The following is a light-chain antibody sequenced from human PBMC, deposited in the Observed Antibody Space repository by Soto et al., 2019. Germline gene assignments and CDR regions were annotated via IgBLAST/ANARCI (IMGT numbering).Light chain of an antibody. J-gene: IGKJ1*01. V-gene: IGKV2-28*01. CDR2: LGS. CDR1: QSLLQSNGYNY. CDR3: MQALQTPWT. Sequence: DMGITQSPLSLPVTPGEPASISCRSSQSLLQSNGYNYLDWYLQEPGQSPQLLIYLGSNRASGVPDRFSGSGSGTDFTLKISRVEAEDVGVYYSMQALQTPWTFGQGTKVDIK.